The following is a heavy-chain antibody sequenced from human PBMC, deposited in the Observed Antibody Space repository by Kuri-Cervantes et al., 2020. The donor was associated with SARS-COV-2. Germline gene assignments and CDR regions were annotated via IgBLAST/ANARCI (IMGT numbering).Heavy chain of an antibody. Sequence: GSLSLSCKVSGYRFSTYWIGWVRQRPGIGLEWMGSIYPGDADIRHSPTFQGQVTMSADKSISTAYLQWSSLKASGTAMYYCARLRGDPGDFDYWGQGTLVTVSS. CDR1: GYRFSTYW. CDR3: ARLRGDPGDFDY. J-gene: IGHJ4*02. V-gene: IGHV5-51*01. CDR2: IYPGDADI. D-gene: IGHD3-16*01.